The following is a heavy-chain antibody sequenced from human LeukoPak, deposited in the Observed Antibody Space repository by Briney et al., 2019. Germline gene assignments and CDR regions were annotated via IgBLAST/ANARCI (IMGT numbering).Heavy chain of an antibody. CDR3: ARGVLVKVYAAFGQ. CDR2: IIHSGRI. J-gene: IGHJ4*02. V-gene: IGHV4-34*01. CDR1: GGSFNDYY. D-gene: IGHD2-8*01. Sequence: SETLSLTCTVYGGSFNDYYWTWIRQSPGKGLERIGEIIHSGRINYSPSLRSRVTISVDTSKNQFSLKLTSVTAADTAVYFCARGVLVKVYAAFGQWGQGTLVTVSS.